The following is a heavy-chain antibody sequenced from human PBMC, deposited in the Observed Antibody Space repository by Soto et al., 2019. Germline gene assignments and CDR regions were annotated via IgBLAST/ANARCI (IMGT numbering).Heavy chain of an antibody. CDR3: AKLPTVTTDYYYYYGMDV. Sequence: GGSLRLSCAASGVTFSSYGMHWVRQAPGKGLEWVAVISYDGSNKYYADSVKGRFTISRDNSKNTLYLQMNSLRAEDTAVYYCAKLPTVTTDYYYYYGMDVWGQGTTVTVSS. J-gene: IGHJ6*02. CDR1: GVTFSSYG. V-gene: IGHV3-30*18. D-gene: IGHD4-17*01. CDR2: ISYDGSNK.